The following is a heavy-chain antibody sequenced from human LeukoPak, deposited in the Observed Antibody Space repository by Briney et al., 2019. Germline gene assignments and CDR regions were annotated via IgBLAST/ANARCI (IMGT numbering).Heavy chain of an antibody. Sequence: GGSLRLSCAASGFTFNSYAMYWVRQAPGKGLEWVSGIFGSGGSAHYADSVKGRITISRDNSKNTVYLQMDSLRVEDTAVYYCGKTTTGYSSGRYPGWPVDYWGQGTLVTVSS. CDR3: GKTTTGYSSGRYPGWPVDY. CDR2: IFGSGGSA. V-gene: IGHV3-23*01. D-gene: IGHD6-19*01. J-gene: IGHJ4*02. CDR1: GFTFNSYA.